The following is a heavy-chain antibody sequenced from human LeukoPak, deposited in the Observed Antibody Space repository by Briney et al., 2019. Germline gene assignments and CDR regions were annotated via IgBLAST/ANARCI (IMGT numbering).Heavy chain of an antibody. Sequence: SQTLSLTCTVSGGSISSGGYYWSWIRQHPGKGLEWIGYIYYSGSTYYNPSLKSRVTISVDTSKNQFSLKLSSVTAADTAVYYCARRINYYDSSGPYFDYWGQGTLVTVSS. CDR3: ARRINYYDSSGPYFDY. V-gene: IGHV4-31*03. CDR2: IYYSGST. D-gene: IGHD3-22*01. J-gene: IGHJ4*02. CDR1: GGSISSGGYY.